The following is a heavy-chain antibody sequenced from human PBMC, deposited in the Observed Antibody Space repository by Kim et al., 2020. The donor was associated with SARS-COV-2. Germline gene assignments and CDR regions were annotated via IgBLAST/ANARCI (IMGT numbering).Heavy chain of an antibody. D-gene: IGHD6-13*01. Sequence: SETLSLTCTVSGGSISSSSYYWGWIRQPPGKGLEWIGSIYYSGSTYYNPSLKSRVTISVDTSKNQFSLKLSSVTAADTAVYYCAIPMGGQQLDAFDYWGQGTLGTACS. CDR3: AIPMGGQQLDAFDY. CDR1: GGSISSSSYY. CDR2: IYYSGST. V-gene: IGHV4-39*01. J-gene: IGHJ4*02.